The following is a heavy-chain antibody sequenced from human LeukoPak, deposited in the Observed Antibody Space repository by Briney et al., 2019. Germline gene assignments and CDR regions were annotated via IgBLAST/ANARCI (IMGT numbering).Heavy chain of an antibody. CDR2: IIPIFGPT. Sequence: SVKVSCKASGGTFSSYAISWVRQAPGQGLEWRGGIIPIFGPTNYAQKFQGRVTITADESTGTAYMELSSLRAEDTAMYYCARDDGCCSYKYQLGAFDIWGQGTMVTVSS. CDR3: ARDDGCCSYKYQLGAFDI. CDR1: GGTFSSYA. V-gene: IGHV1-69*01. J-gene: IGHJ3*02. D-gene: IGHD1-1*01.